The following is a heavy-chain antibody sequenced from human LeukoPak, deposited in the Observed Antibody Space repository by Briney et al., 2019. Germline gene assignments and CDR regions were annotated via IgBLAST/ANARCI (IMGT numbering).Heavy chain of an antibody. Sequence: SETLSLTCTVSGGSISSSSYYWGWIRQPPGKGLEWIGSIYYSGSTYYNPSLKSRVTMSVYTSKNQFSLKLSSVTAADTAVYYCASGVVGYYYYYMDVWGKGTTVTVSS. CDR1: GGSISSSSYY. CDR3: ASGVVGYYYYYMDV. CDR2: IYYSGST. J-gene: IGHJ6*03. V-gene: IGHV4-39*07.